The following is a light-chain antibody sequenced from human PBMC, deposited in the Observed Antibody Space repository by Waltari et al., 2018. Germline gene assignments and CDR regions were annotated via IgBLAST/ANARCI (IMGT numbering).Light chain of an antibody. V-gene: IGLV2-14*03. CDR2: DVT. J-gene: IGLJ2*01. CDR1: SSDVGGFKY. CDR3: NSYSDSNSLVV. Sequence: QSALTPPASVSGSPGQSITISCTGTSSDVGGFKYVSWFQQHPGKAPKLIIFDVTNRPSGVSNRFSGSKSGHTASLTISGLQADDEAHYFCNSYSDSNSLVVFGGGTRLTVL.